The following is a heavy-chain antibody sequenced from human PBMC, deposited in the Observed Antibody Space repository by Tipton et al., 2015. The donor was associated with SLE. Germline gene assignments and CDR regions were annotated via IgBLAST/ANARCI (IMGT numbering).Heavy chain of an antibody. CDR1: GDPFKSGSYY. CDR3: AREVRGVIIEYFDY. J-gene: IGHJ4*02. Sequence: LRLSCTVSGDPFKSGSYYWSWIRQPAGKGLEWIGRIYTSGSTNYNPSLKSRVTISVDTSKNQFSLKLTSVTAADTAVYYCAREVRGVIIEYFDYWGQGALVTVSS. CDR2: IYTSGST. D-gene: IGHD3-10*01. V-gene: IGHV4-61*02.